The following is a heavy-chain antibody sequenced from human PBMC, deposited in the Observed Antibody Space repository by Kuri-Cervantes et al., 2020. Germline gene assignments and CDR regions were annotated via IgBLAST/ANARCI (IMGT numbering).Heavy chain of an antibody. CDR2: SKSKTEGGTT. CDR1: GCTFSNAW. D-gene: IGHD1-26*01. CDR3: TTGRRWELLPYYYFGMDV. J-gene: IGHJ6*02. Sequence: GESLNILGAASGCTFSNAWMSWVRQAPGKGLQWGGGSKSKTEGGTTDYAAPVKGRFTIARDDSKNTLYLQMNSLKTEDTAVYYCTTGRRWELLPYYYFGMDVWGQGTTVTVSS. V-gene: IGHV3-15*01.